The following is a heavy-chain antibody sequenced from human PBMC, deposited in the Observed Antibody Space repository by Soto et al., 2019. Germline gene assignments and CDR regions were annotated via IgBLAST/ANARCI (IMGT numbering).Heavy chain of an antibody. D-gene: IGHD1-26*01. CDR2: FYPEEGET. V-gene: IGHV1-24*01. CDR3: TAQSMDFPGENWFDP. J-gene: IGHJ5*02. Sequence: APAKATCTVSGDTINELSFYWVQQAPGKGLEWMGGFYPEEGETIYAQKFQGRVTMTEDASTDTAYMELSSLRSEDTAVYYCTAQSMDFPGENWFDPWGRGTLVTVSS. CDR1: GDTINELS.